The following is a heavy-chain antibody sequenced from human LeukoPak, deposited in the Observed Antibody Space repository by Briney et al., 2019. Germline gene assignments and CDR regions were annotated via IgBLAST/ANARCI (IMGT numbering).Heavy chain of an antibody. CDR1: GGSFSGYY. V-gene: IGHV4-34*01. CDR3: ARGDVDTEYYYYYGMDV. D-gene: IGHD5-18*01. Sequence: PSETLSLTCAVYGGSFSGYYWSWIRQPPGKGVEWIGEINHSGSTNYNPSLKSRVTISVDTSKNQFSLKLSSVTAADTAVYYCARGDVDTEYYYYYGMDVWGQGTTVTVSS. J-gene: IGHJ6*02. CDR2: INHSGST.